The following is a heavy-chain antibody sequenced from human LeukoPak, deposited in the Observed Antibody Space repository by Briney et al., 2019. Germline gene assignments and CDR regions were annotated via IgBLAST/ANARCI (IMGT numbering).Heavy chain of an antibody. CDR2: ISSSSSYI. Sequence: KPGGSLRLSCAASGFTFSSYSMYWVRQAPGKGREWVSHISSSSSYIYYADSVKGRFTISRDNAKNSLYLQMNSLRAEDTAVYYCARDRYGDYKNFDYWGQGTLVTVSS. CDR1: GFTFSSYS. D-gene: IGHD4-17*01. CDR3: ARDRYGDYKNFDY. V-gene: IGHV3-21*01. J-gene: IGHJ4*02.